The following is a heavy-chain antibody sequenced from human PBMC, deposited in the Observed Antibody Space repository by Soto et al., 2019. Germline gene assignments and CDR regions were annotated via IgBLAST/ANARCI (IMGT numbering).Heavy chain of an antibody. CDR2: IYYSWTT. CDR1: GGSISSHGYY. CDR3: ARHAGGVSQIDY. D-gene: IGHD1-26*01. V-gene: IGHV4-39*01. J-gene: IGHJ4*02. Sequence: SETLSLTCTVSGGSISSHGYYWGWIRQPPGKGLEWSGTIYYSWTTFSNPSLKSRVTISVDTSMHQLSLKLSSVTAADTAVYYCARHAGGVSQIDYWGQGTLVTVSS.